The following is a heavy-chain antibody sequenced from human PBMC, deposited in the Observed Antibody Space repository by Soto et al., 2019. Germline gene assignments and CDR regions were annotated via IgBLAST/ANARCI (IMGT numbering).Heavy chain of an antibody. J-gene: IGHJ4*02. D-gene: IGHD3-10*01. CDR2: LWYDGSNK. CDR1: GFTFSSYG. CDR3: AIAPYYYGSGTNHFDY. Sequence: QVQLVESGGGVVQPGRSLRLACAASGFTFSSYGMHWVRQAPGKGLEWVAGLWYDGSNKYYADTVKGRFTISRDNSKNTLYLKMNSLRAEDTAVYYCAIAPYYYGSGTNHFDYWGQGTLVTVSS. V-gene: IGHV3-33*01.